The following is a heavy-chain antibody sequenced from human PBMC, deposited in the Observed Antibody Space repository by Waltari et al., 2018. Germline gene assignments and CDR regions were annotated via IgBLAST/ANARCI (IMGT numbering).Heavy chain of an antibody. D-gene: IGHD3-16*01. J-gene: IGHJ6*03. Sequence: QVQLEQSGAEVRKHGSPVQVSCKASSSHGISWVRQAPGQGCEWMGGIIPIFGAPNYAQRFKDRLTIIADESTSTAYMELSRLTKDDTAVYYCARDGGDITTHYYHMDVWDKWTTVTVSS. CDR3: ARDGGDITTHYYHMDV. CDR2: IIPIFGAP. V-gene: IGHV1-69*12. CDR1: SSHG.